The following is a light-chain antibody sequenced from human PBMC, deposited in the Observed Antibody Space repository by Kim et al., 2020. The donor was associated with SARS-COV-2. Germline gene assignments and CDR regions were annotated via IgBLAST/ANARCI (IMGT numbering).Light chain of an antibody. CDR3: QSADSSGTYVV. CDR1: ALPKKY. V-gene: IGLV3-25*03. Sequence: AGHTARCACSGDALPKKYAYWYQQKPGQAPVLVIYKDSERPSGIPERFSGSSSGTTVTLTISGVQAEDEADYYCQSADSSGTYVVFGGGTQLTVL. J-gene: IGLJ2*01. CDR2: KDS.